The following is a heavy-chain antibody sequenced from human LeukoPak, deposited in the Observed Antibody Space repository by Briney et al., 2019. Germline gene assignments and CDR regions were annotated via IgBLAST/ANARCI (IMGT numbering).Heavy chain of an antibody. J-gene: IGHJ6*03. CDR1: GYTFTSYG. Sequence: SVKVTFKASGYTFTSYGIRWVRQAPAQGLEWMGVIIPSFGRANYAQRFQGRVTITTDESTTTAYMEVSSLRPEDTAVYSCARGRAYEYVWGSYRYLYYYYVDVWGKGTTVTVSS. CDR3: ARGRAYEYVWGSYRYLYYYYVDV. D-gene: IGHD3-16*02. V-gene: IGHV1-69*05. CDR2: IIPSFGRA.